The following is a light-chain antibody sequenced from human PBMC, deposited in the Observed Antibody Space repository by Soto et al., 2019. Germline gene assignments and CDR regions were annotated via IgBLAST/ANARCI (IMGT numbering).Light chain of an antibody. Sequence: QSALTQPASVSGSPGQSITISCTGTSSDVGGYNYVSWYQQHPGKAPKLMIYDVSDRPSGVSNRFSGSKSGNTASLTISGLQAEDEADYYCCSYTSSSTPNYVFGMGTKVTVL. CDR2: DVS. CDR3: CSYTSSSTPNYV. CDR1: SSDVGGYNY. J-gene: IGLJ1*01. V-gene: IGLV2-14*01.